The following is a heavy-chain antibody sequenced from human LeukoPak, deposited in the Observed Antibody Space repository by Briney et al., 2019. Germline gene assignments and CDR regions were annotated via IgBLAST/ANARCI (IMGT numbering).Heavy chain of an antibody. D-gene: IGHD3-22*01. CDR1: GYTFTSYY. J-gene: IGHJ4*02. Sequence: ASVKVSCKASGYTFTSYYMHWVRQAPGQGLEWMGLINPSGSSTSYAQKFQGRLSLTRDMSTSTDYMELSSLRSEDTAVYYCAKEGAQGAYDSRGYYYRGFDYWGQGTLVTVSS. CDR3: AKEGAQGAYDSRGYYYRGFDY. CDR2: INPSGSST. V-gene: IGHV1-46*01.